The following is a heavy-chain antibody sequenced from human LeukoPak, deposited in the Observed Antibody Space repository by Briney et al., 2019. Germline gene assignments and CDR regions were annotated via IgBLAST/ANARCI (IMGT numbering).Heavy chain of an antibody. J-gene: IGHJ6*02. CDR3: ARTELERRPEYYYYGMDV. CDR2: ISYTGST. V-gene: IGHV4-39*07. Sequence: SETLSLTCTVSAGSISSNNYFWAWIRQPPGEDLEWIGHISYTGSTYYNSSLQSRVTISIDTSNNQFSLKLSSVAAADTAVYYCARTELERRPEYYYYGMDVWGQGTTVTVSS. D-gene: IGHD1-1*01. CDR1: AGSISSNNYF.